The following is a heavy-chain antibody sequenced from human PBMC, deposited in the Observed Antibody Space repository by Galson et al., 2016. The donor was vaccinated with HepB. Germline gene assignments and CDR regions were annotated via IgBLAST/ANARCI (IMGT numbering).Heavy chain of an antibody. CDR3: ARGGCSSTSCPYYHHYGMDV. V-gene: IGHV3-13*01. CDR2: IGTAGGT. D-gene: IGHD2-2*01. J-gene: IGHJ6*02. CDR1: GFSFSSYD. Sequence: SLRLSCAASGFSFSSYDMHWVRRATGKGLEWVSAIGTAGGTYYPGSVKGRFTISRENAENSLDLQMNSLRAGDTAVYYCARGGCSSTSCPYYHHYGMDVWGQGTTVTVSS.